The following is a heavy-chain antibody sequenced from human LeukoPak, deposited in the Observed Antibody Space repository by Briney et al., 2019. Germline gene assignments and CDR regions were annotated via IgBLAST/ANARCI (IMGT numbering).Heavy chain of an antibody. CDR3: ARDSDSWYFDY. V-gene: IGHV3-30*04. J-gene: IGHJ4*02. CDR2: ISYDGINK. D-gene: IGHD6-13*01. Sequence: GRSLRLSCAASGFTFSSYATHWVRQAPGKGLEWVAIISYDGINKYYADSVKGRFTISRDNSKNTLYLQMNSPRAEDTAVYYCARDSDSWYFDYWGQGTLVTVSS. CDR1: GFTFSSYA.